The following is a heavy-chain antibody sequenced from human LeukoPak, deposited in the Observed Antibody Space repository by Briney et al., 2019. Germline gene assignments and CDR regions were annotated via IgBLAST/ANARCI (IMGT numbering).Heavy chain of an antibody. V-gene: IGHV4-30-2*01. Sequence: LSSTGPVPGAPIRRGGYYGSWFRQPPGKGLGGIGYIYHSGSTYYNPSLKSRVTISVDRSKNQFSLNLNSVTAADTAVYFCARDEGSAYPFDYWGQGTLVTVSS. CDR3: ARDEGSAYPFDY. D-gene: IGHD3-22*01. CDR1: GAPIRRGGYY. CDR2: IYHSGST. J-gene: IGHJ4*02.